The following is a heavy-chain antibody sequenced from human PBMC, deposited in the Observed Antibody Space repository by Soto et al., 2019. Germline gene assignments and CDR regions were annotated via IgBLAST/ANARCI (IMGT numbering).Heavy chain of an antibody. J-gene: IGHJ6*02. Sequence: SVKGSCKASGGTFSSYAISWVRQAPGQGLEWMGGIIPIFGTANYAQKFQGRVTITADESTSTAYMELSSLRSEDTAVYYCARLVFYDSSGYYYYYYGMDVWGQGTTVTVSS. D-gene: IGHD3-22*01. V-gene: IGHV1-69*13. CDR3: ARLVFYDSSGYYYYYYGMDV. CDR1: GGTFSSYA. CDR2: IIPIFGTA.